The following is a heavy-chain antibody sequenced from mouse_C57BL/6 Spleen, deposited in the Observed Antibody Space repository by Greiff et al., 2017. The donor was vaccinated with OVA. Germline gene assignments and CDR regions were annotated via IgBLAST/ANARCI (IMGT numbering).Heavy chain of an antibody. CDR1: GYAFTNYF. D-gene: IGHD1-1*01. Sequence: VQLQQSGAELVRPGTSVKVSCKASGYAFTNYFIEWVKQRPGQGLEWIGVINPGSGGTNYNEKFKSKATLTVDKSSSTAYMQLSSLTSEDSAVYYGARSGSRGYFDYWGQGTTLTVSS. CDR3: ARSGSRGYFDY. J-gene: IGHJ2*01. V-gene: IGHV1-54*01. CDR2: INPGSGGT.